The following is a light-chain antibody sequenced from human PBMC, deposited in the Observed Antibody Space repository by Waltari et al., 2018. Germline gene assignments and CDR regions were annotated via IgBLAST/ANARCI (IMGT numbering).Light chain of an antibody. Sequence: DIQMTQSPSNLSASVGDRVTITCRASQSISSWLAWYQQKPGKAPKLLIYKASSLESGVPSRFSGSGSGTEFTLTISSLQPDDFATYYCQQYNSYSWTLGQGTKVEIK. CDR1: QSISSW. CDR3: QQYNSYSWT. CDR2: KAS. V-gene: IGKV1-5*03. J-gene: IGKJ1*01.